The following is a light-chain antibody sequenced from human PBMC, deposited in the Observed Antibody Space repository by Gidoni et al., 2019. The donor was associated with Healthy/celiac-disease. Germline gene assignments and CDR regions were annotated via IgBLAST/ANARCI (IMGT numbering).Light chain of an antibody. J-gene: IGKJ1*01. V-gene: IGKV1-5*03. Sequence: DIQMTQSPSTLSASVGDRVTITCRASQSISSWLAWYQQKPWKAPKRLIYKASSLESGVPSRFSGSGSGTEFTLTISSLQPDDFATYYCQQYNSYSWTFGQGTKVEIK. CDR3: QQYNSYSWT. CDR1: QSISSW. CDR2: KAS.